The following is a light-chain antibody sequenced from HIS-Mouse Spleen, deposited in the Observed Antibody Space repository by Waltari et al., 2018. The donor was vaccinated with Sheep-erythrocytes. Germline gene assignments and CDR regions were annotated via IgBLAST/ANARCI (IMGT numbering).Light chain of an antibody. CDR2: DVS. J-gene: IGLJ1*01. CDR1: SSDVGGYNY. CDR3: CSYAGSYNHV. V-gene: IGLV2-11*01. Sequence: QSALTQPRSVSGSPGQSVTISCTGTSSDVGGYNYVPLYPQHPGKAPKLMIYDVSKRPSGVPDRFSGSKSGNTASLTISGLQAEDEADYYCCSYAGSYNHVFATGTKVTVL.